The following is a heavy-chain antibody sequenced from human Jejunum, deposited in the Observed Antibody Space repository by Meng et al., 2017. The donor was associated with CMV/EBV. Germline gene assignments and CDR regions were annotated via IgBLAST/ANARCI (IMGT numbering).Heavy chain of an antibody. V-gene: IGHV1-69*08. CDR3: ARDRDYMHDQ. CDR2: IAPIIGTP. CDR1: SGSHSRRS. D-gene: IGHD4-11*01. J-gene: IGHJ4*02. Sequence: CCKTTSGSHSRRSFSWVRQAPGQGLEWMGKIAPIIGTPRIAEKFQSRVTITADTSTSTSYMELISLTSDDTAVYYCARDRDYMHDQWGQGTLVTVSS.